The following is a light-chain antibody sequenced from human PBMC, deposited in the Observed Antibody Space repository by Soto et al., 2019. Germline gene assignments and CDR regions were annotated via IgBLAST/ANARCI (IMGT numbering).Light chain of an antibody. V-gene: IGKV1-5*01. J-gene: IGKJ1*01. CDR3: QQYNSYWT. Sequence: DIQMTQSPSTLSASVGDRVTITCRASQSISSWLAWYQQKPGKAPKLLIYDASSLESGVPSRFSGSGSGTELTLTIRSLQPDDFATYYCQQYNSYWTFGQGTKVEI. CDR2: DAS. CDR1: QSISSW.